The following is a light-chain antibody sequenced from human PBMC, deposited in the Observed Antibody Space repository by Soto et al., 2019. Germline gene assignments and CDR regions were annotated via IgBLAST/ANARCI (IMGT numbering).Light chain of an antibody. J-gene: IGLJ1*01. CDR3: SSHAGSSVV. CDR2: DVT. V-gene: IGLV2-11*01. CDR1: SSDVGGNNY. Sequence: CPGTSSDVGGNNYVSWYQQHPGKAPKLMIYDVTTRPSGVPDRFSGSKSGNTASLTISGLQAEDEDDYYCSSHAGSSVVFGTGTKVTVL.